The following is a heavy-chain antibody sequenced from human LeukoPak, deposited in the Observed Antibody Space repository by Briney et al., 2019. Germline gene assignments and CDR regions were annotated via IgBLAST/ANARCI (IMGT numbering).Heavy chain of an antibody. CDR2: IKQDGSEK. CDR3: ARHDYGDPSDAFDI. CDR1: GFIFSSYG. J-gene: IGHJ3*02. Sequence: GGSLRLSCAASGFIFSSYGMHWVRQAPGKGLEWVANIKQDGSEKYYVDSVKGRFTISRDNAKNSLYLQMNSLRAEDTAVYYCARHDYGDPSDAFDIWGQGTMVTVSS. D-gene: IGHD4-17*01. V-gene: IGHV3-7*01.